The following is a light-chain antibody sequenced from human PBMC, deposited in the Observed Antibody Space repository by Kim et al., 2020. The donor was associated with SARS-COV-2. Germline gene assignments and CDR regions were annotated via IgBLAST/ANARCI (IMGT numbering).Light chain of an antibody. CDR2: DAS. CDR1: QSVRST. CDR3: QQHSNWAID. V-gene: IGKV3-11*01. J-gene: IGKJ5*01. Sequence: LSPGARATLSCRASQSVRSTLAWYQQKPGQAPRLLIYDASTRATGIPARFSGSGSGTDFTLTISSLEPEDFAVYYCQQHSNWAIDFGEGTRLVIK.